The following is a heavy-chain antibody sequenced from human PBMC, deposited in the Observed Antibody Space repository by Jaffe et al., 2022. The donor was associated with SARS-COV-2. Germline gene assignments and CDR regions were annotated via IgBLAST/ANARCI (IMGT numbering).Heavy chain of an antibody. CDR3: ARDGYSSGWYWDYYYYYYMDV. CDR2: INPSGGST. D-gene: IGHD6-19*01. J-gene: IGHJ6*03. V-gene: IGHV1-46*04. CDR1: GYTFTSYY. Sequence: QVQLVQSGAEVKKPGASVKVSCKASGYTFTSYYMHWVRQAPGQGLEWMGIINPSGGSTSYAQKLQGRVTMTRDTSTSTVYMELSSLRSEDTAVYYCARDGYSSGWYWDYYYYYYMDVWGKGTTVTVSS.